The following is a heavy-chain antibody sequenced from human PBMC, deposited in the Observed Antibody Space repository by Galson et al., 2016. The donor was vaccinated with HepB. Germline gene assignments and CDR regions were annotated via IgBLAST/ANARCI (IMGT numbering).Heavy chain of an antibody. CDR2: INSDGSHT. Sequence: SLRLSCAASGFTLSTHWMHWVRQAPGKGLVWVSRINSDGSHTNYADFAKGRFTISRDNPKNTLSLQMNSLGAEDTAVYYCATGRDGIGNYFFGYWGQGALVTVSS. D-gene: IGHD5-24*01. CDR3: ATGRDGIGNYFFGY. CDR1: GFTLSTHW. J-gene: IGHJ4*02. V-gene: IGHV3-74*01.